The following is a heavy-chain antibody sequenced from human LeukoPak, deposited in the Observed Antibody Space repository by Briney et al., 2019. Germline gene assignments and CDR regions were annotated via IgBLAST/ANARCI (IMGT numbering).Heavy chain of an antibody. CDR3: ARDPQLKAFDI. V-gene: IGHV4-59*01. CDR2: IYYSGST. J-gene: IGHJ3*02. CDR1: GGSISSYY. Sequence: SETLSLTCTVSGGSISSYYWSWIRQPPGKGLEWVGYIYYSGSTNYNPSLKSRVTISVDTSKNQFSLKLSSVTAADTAVYYCARDPQLKAFDIWGQGTMVTVSS.